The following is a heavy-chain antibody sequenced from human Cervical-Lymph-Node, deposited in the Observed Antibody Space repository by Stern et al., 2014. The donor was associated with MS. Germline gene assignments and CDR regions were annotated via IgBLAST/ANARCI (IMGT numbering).Heavy chain of an antibody. CDR2: IYYSGST. J-gene: IGHJ6*02. V-gene: IGHV4-59*01. Sequence: VQLEESGPGLVKPSETLSLTCTVSGGSISSYSWSWIRQPPGKGLEWIGYIYYSGSTNYNPSLKSRVTISVDTSKNQFSLKLSSVTAADTAVYYCARGRGASQYYYYGMDVWGQGTTVTVSS. CDR3: ARGRGASQYYYYGMDV. D-gene: IGHD3-16*01. CDR1: GGSISSYS.